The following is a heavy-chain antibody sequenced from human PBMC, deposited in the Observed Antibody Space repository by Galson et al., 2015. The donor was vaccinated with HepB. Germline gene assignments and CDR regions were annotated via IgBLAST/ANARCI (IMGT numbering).Heavy chain of an antibody. V-gene: IGHV5-51*01. D-gene: IGHD3-22*01. Sequence: QSGAEVKTAGESLKISCNGSGYTFSNYWIGWVRQMPGKGLEWMGIIYPGDSDTRYNPSFEGQVTISADQSIGAAYLQWSSLKASDTAMYYCARRAHYYDSSGYYSNDAFDIWGQGTGVSVSS. CDR2: IYPGDSDT. J-gene: IGHJ3*02. CDR1: GYTFSNYW. CDR3: ARRAHYYDSSGYYSNDAFDI.